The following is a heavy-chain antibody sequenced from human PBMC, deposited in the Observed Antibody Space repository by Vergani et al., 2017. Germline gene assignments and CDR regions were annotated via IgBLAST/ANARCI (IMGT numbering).Heavy chain of an antibody. CDR2: IIPIFGTA. V-gene: IGHV1-69*01. CDR1: VGTFSSYA. CDR3: ATADVDYYDSSGYYYGNFDY. J-gene: IGHJ4*02. D-gene: IGHD3-22*01. Sequence: QVQLVQSGAEVKKPGSSVKVSCKASVGTFSSYAISWVRQAPGQGLEWMGGIIPIFGTANYAQKFQGKVTITADESTSTAYMELSSLSAEDTAVYYCATADVDYYDSSGYYYGNFDYWGQGTLVTVSS.